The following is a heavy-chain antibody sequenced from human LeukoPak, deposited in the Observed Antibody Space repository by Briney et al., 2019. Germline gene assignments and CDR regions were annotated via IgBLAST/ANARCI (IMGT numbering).Heavy chain of an antibody. J-gene: IGHJ3*02. V-gene: IGHV3-20*04. CDR2: RNGGSI. D-gene: IGHD3-22*01. CDR3: ARDHHRRLYDSQARDTFDI. CDR1: GFTFDDYG. Sequence: PGGSLRLSCAASGFTFDDYGMSWVRQAPGKGLEWVSGRNGGSIVYADSVKGRFTISRDNAKNSLYLQMNSLRAEDTALYYCARDHHRRLYDSQARDTFDIWGQGTMVTVSS.